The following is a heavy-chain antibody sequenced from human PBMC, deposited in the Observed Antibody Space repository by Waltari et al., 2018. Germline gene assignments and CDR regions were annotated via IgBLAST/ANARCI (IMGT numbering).Heavy chain of an antibody. J-gene: IGHJ5*02. CDR2: ISWNSGSI. Sequence: EVQLVESGGGLVQPGRSLRPSCAASGFTFDDYAMPWVRQAPGKGLEWVSGISWNSGSIGYADSVKGRFTISRDNAKNSLYLQMNSLRAEDTALYYCAKDQSKWLQLSNGWFDPWGQGTLVTVSS. CDR1: GFTFDDYA. CDR3: AKDQSKWLQLSNGWFDP. V-gene: IGHV3-9*01. D-gene: IGHD5-12*01.